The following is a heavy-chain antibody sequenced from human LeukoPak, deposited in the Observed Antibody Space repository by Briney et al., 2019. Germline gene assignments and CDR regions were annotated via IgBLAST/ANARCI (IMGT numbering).Heavy chain of an antibody. V-gene: IGHV4-59*01. CDR1: GGSISRYY. CDR2: IYSSGST. J-gene: IGHJ6*02. CDR3: ARVPTAAGTYYYDFHGLDV. D-gene: IGHD6-13*01. Sequence: PSETLSLTCTVSGGSISRYYWSWIRQPPGKGLEWIGYIYSSGSTKYNPSLKSRVTISVDTSKNHFSLRLSSVTAAGTAVYYCARVPTAAGTYYYDFHGLDVWGQGTTVTVSS.